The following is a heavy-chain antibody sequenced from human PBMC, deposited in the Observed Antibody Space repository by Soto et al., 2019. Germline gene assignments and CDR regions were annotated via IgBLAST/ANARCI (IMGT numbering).Heavy chain of an antibody. D-gene: IGHD2-21*01. V-gene: IGHV5-51*03. CDR3: ARRPRVNCALDY. J-gene: IGHJ4*02. CDR2: IYPGDSDT. Sequence: EVHLVQSGAEMKKPGESVKISCNGSGYIFTNYWIGWVRQMPGKGLEWMGIIYPGDSDTRYSPSFQGQVTISADKSFSPAYLLWRSKRAWESAMYFGARRPRVNCALDYGAQGTQVTVPS. CDR1: GYIFTNYW.